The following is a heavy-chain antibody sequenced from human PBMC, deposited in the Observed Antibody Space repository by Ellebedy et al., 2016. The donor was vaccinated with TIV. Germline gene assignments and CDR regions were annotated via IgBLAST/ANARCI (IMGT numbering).Heavy chain of an antibody. J-gene: IGHJ2*01. CDR3: ARPVPLHYAVGDSGWYFDL. CDR2: ISSSSSYI. CDR1: GFTFSSYS. Sequence: GGSLRLXXAPSGFTFSSYSMNWVRQAPGKGLEWVSSISSSSSYIYYADSVKGRFTISRDNAKNSLYLQMNSLRAEDTAVYYCARPVPLHYAVGDSGWYFDLWGCGTLVTVSS. V-gene: IGHV3-21*01. D-gene: IGHD4-17*01.